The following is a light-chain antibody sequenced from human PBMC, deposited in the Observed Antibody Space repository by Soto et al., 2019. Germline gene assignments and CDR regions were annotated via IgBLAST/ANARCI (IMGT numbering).Light chain of an antibody. Sequence: IKVPQSPSSRSAFLGGEVPITFGASQSISTWLAWYQQKPGKAPNLLIYGASSLQSGVPSRFSGSGSGTDFTLTINSLQPEDSATYYCQQANSFPITFGQGTRLEIK. CDR2: GAS. V-gene: IGKV1-12*01. CDR3: QQANSFPIT. J-gene: IGKJ5*01. CDR1: QSISTW.